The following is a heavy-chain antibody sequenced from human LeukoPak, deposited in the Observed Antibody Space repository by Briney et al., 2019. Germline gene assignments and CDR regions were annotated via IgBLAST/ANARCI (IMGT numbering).Heavy chain of an antibody. D-gene: IGHD1-7*01. CDR2: IKSKTDGGTT. CDR3: TTEQGITGTTQPSVH. J-gene: IGHJ4*02. CDR1: GFTFSNAW. V-gene: IGHV3-15*01. Sequence: GGSLRLSCAASGFTFSNAWMSWVRQAPGKGLEWVGRIKSKTDGGTTDYAAPVKGRFTISRDDSKNTLYLQMNSLKTEDTAVYYCTTEQGITGTTQPSVHWGQGTLVTVSS.